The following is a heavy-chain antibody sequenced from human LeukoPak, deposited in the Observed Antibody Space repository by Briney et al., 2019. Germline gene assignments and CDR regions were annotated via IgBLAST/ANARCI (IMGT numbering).Heavy chain of an antibody. J-gene: IGHJ4*02. Sequence: SETLPLTCTVSGGSISSGDHYWSWIRQPPGMGLEWIGYIYYSGSTSGSTTYYNPSLKSRVTVSVDTSKNQFSLKLRSVTAADTAVYYCASGGADSGSLFDYWGQGTLVTVSS. CDR3: ASGGADSGSLFDY. CDR2: IYYSGSTSGSTT. V-gene: IGHV4-30-4*01. CDR1: GGSISSGDHY. D-gene: IGHD5-12*01.